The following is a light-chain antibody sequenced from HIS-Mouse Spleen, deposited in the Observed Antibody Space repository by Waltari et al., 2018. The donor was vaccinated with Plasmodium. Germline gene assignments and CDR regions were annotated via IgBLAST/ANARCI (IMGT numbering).Light chain of an antibody. CDR1: SSDVGRYNL. CDR2: AGS. CDR3: CSYAGSSTNWV. Sequence: QSALTQPASVSGSPGQSITISCTGTSSDVGRYNLVSWYQQHPGKAPKLMIYAGSKRPSGVSNRFPGSKSGNTASLTISGRQAEDEADYYCCSYAGSSTNWVFGGGTKLTVL. J-gene: IGLJ3*02. V-gene: IGLV2-23*01.